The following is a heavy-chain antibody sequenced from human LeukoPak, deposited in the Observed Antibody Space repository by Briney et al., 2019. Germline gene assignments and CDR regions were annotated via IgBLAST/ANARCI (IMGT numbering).Heavy chain of an antibody. V-gene: IGHV3-33*01. D-gene: IGHD6-13*01. Sequence: GGSLRLSCAASGFTFSSYGMHWVRQAPGKGLDWVSVIWYDGSNKYYADSVKGRFTISRDNSKNTLYLQMNSLRAEDTAVYYCATSITAAGLIDYWGQGTLVTVSS. CDR1: GFTFSSYG. J-gene: IGHJ4*02. CDR3: ATSITAAGLIDY. CDR2: IWYDGSNK.